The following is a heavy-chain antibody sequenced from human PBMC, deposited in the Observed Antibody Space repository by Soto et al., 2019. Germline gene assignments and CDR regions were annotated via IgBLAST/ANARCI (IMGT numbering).Heavy chain of an antibody. J-gene: IGHJ6*02. D-gene: IGHD1-7*01. CDR3: AREYNWNYYYYYYGMDV. V-gene: IGHV4-39*01. CDR1: GGSISSSTYV. CDR2: IYYSGST. Sequence: PDTLSLTCTVSGGSISSSTYVLGRIRHHKGKGLEWIGSIYYSGSTYYNPSHKSRVTISVDTSKNQFSLKLSSVTAADTAVYYCAREYNWNYYYYYYGMDVWGQGTTVTVS.